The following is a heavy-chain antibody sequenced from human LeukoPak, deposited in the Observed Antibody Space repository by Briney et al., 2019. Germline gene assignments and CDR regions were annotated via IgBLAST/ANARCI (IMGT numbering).Heavy chain of an antibody. CDR3: ARRPLRVGATRDYFDY. V-gene: IGHV3-23*01. D-gene: IGHD1-26*01. Sequence: QPGGSLRLSCAASGFTFSSYAMSWVRQAPGKGLEWVSAISGSGGSTYYADSVKGRFTISRDNSKNTLYLQMNSLRAEDTAVYYCARRPLRVGATRDYFDYWGQGTLVTVSS. J-gene: IGHJ4*02. CDR1: GFTFSSYA. CDR2: ISGSGGST.